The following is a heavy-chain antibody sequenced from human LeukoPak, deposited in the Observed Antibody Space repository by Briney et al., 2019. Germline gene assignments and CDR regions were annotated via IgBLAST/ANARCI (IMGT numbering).Heavy chain of an antibody. CDR3: AKDRAAMGDFDY. D-gene: IGHD5-18*01. Sequence: QPGGSLRLSCAASGFTFNSYALTWVRQAPGKGLESVSTISGSGRSTFYAGSVKGRLTISRDNSKNTLYLQMNSLRAEDTAVYYCAKDRAAMGDFDYWGQGTLVTVSS. J-gene: IGHJ4*02. CDR2: ISGSGRST. V-gene: IGHV3-23*01. CDR1: GFTFNSYA.